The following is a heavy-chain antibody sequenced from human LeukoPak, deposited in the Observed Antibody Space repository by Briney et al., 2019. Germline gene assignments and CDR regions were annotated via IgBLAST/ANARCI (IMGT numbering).Heavy chain of an antibody. CDR1: GFTFSTDS. CDR3: ARDQVGPLDY. V-gene: IGHV3-21*01. CDR2: ISSASDYI. Sequence: CAASGFTFSTDSMDWVRQAPGKGLEWVSSISSASDYIYYADSVKGRFTISREKTKNSLYMQINSLRDEDTAVYYCARDQVGPLDYWGQGTLVTVSS. J-gene: IGHJ4*02.